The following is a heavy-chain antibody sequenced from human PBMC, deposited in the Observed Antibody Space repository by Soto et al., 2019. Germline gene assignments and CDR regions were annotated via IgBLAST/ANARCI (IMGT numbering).Heavy chain of an antibody. Sequence: QVQLQESGPGLVKPSQTLSLTCTVSGGSISSGGYYWSWIRQHPGKGLEWIGYIYYSGSTYYNPSLKSRVTIAVDTSKNQFSLKLSSVTAADTAVYYCARGVSGWELGAFDIWGQGTMVTVSS. CDR3: ARGVSGWELGAFDI. D-gene: IGHD6-19*01. J-gene: IGHJ3*02. V-gene: IGHV4-31*03. CDR2: IYYSGST. CDR1: GGSISSGGYY.